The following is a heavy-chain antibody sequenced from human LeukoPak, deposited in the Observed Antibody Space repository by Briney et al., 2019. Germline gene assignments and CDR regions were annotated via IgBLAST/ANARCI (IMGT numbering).Heavy chain of an antibody. V-gene: IGHV3-66*01. CDR3: AKGDYYYGMDV. CDR1: GFTVSSNY. CDR2: IYSGGSA. Sequence: PGGSLRLSCAASGFTVSSNYMSWVRQAPGKGLEWVSVIYSGGSAYYADSVKDRFTISRDNSKNSLYLQMYSLRAEDTAVYYCAKGDYYYGMDVWGQGTTVTVSS. J-gene: IGHJ6*02.